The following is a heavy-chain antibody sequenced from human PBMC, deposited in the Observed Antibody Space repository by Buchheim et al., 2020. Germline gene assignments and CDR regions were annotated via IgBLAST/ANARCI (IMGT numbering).Heavy chain of an antibody. CDR3: ARGGHDYDILTGYSSPTFDY. CDR2: IYYSGST. CDR1: GGSISSGDYY. D-gene: IGHD3-9*01. V-gene: IGHV4-30-4*01. Sequence: QVQLQESGPGLVKPSQTLSLTCTVSGGSISSGDYYWSWIRQPPGKGLEWIGYIYYSGSTYYNPSLKSRVTISVDTSKNQFSLKLSSVTAADTAVYYCARGGHDYDILTGYSSPTFDYWGQGTL. J-gene: IGHJ4*02.